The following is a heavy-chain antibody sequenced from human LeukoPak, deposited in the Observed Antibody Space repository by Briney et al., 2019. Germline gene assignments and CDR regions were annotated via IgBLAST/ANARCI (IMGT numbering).Heavy chain of an antibody. CDR3: AKESGKFDY. Sequence: GGSLRLSCVASGLDFDDSAMHWVRQAPGKGLEWVSLISADGGSTFSADSVKGRFSISRDNSKNSLYLQMNSLRSEDTAMYYCAKESGKFDYWGQGTLVAVSS. CDR2: ISADGGST. V-gene: IGHV3-43*02. CDR1: GLDFDDSA. J-gene: IGHJ4*02.